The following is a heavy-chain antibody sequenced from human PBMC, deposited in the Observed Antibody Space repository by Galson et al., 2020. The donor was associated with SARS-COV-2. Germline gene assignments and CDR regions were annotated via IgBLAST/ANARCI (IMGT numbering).Heavy chain of an antibody. Sequence: SETLSLTCAVYGGSFRGYYWSWLRQPPAKGMEWIGEINHSGSTNSNPSLKSRVTISVDTSKNQFSLKLSSVTAADTAVYYCARGGGGSYAYYFDYWGQGTLVTVSS. CDR3: ARGGGGSYAYYFDY. D-gene: IGHD1-26*01. CDR1: GGSFRGYY. J-gene: IGHJ4*02. CDR2: INHSGST. V-gene: IGHV4-34*01.